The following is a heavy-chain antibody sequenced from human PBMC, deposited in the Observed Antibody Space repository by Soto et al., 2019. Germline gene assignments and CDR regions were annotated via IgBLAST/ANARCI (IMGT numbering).Heavy chain of an antibody. CDR2: MSHSGGT. D-gene: IGHD1-1*01. Sequence: QVQLQQWGAGLLKPSETLSLTCAVYGGFVSSGSYYWSWIRQPPGKGLEWIGEMSHSGGTHFNPSLKSRVPISLDTPKIQFSLKMSSVTAADTALYYCARVERGTATTVVDAFDIWGPGTMVTVSS. CDR3: ARVERGTATTVVDAFDI. J-gene: IGHJ3*02. CDR1: GGFVSSGSYY. V-gene: IGHV4-34*01.